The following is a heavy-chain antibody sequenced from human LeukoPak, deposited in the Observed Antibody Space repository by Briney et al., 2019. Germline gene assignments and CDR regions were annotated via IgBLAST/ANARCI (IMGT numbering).Heavy chain of an antibody. CDR1: GYTFTGYY. CDR3: ARGMTYYCDSSFDY. V-gene: IGHV1-2*02. Sequence: ASVKVSCKASGYTFTGYYMHWVRQAPGEGLEWMGWINPNSGGTNYAQKFQGRVTMTRDTSISTAYMELSRLRSDDTAVYYCARGMTYYCDSSFDYWGQGTLVTVSS. D-gene: IGHD3-22*01. J-gene: IGHJ4*02. CDR2: INPNSGGT.